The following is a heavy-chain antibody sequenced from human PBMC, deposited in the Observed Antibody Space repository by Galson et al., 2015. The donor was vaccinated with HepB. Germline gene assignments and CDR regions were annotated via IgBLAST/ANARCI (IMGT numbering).Heavy chain of an antibody. Sequence: SLRLSCAASGFSLSAYAMHWVRQAPGTGLEWLTVISEDGVNHSYADSVQGRFTVSRDNFKNTLYLQMTGLRREDTAVYYCARDSGGSGSFDLWGQGTLVTVSS. CDR2: ISEDGVNH. CDR1: GFSLSAYA. J-gene: IGHJ4*02. CDR3: ARDSGGSGSFDL. D-gene: IGHD3-10*01. V-gene: IGHV3-30-3*01.